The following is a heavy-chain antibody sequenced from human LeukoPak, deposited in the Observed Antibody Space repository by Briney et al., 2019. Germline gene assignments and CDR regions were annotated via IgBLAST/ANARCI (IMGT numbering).Heavy chain of an antibody. CDR2: ISTGGVNT. V-gene: IGHV3-23*01. CDR1: GFTFNTYA. D-gene: IGHD6-19*01. Sequence: PGGSLRLSCAASGFTFNTYAMSWVRQAPGKGLEWVSAISTGGVNTYYTDSVKGRFTISRDNAKNSLYLQMNSLRAEDTAVYYCARDRAGIFDYWXQGTLVTVSS. J-gene: IGHJ4*02. CDR3: ARDRAGIFDY.